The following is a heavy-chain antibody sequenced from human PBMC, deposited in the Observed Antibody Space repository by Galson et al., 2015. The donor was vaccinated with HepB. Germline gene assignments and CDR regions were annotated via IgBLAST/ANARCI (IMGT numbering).Heavy chain of an antibody. Sequence: SLRLSCAASGFTISGHSMIWVRQAPLKGLQCVAAITGGGNLINCLDSVQDRFTISRDHARNSLFLQMNSLRVDDTAVYYCARVPLQPRYFDLWGRGTLVTVSS. D-gene: IGHD4-11*01. J-gene: IGHJ2*01. V-gene: IGHV3-21*01. CDR3: ARVPLQPRYFDL. CDR1: GFTISGHS. CDR2: ITGGGNLI.